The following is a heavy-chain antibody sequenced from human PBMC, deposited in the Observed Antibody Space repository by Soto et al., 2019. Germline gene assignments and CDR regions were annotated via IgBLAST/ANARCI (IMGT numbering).Heavy chain of an antibody. D-gene: IGHD2-2*02. CDR3: ARVLLDRWPLDY. J-gene: IGHJ4*02. CDR1: GFTFSTYA. V-gene: IGHV3-30-3*01. Sequence: QVQLVESGGGVFQPGRSLRLSCAASGFTFSTYAMHWVRQAPGKGLEWVALISYDGTNKYYADSVKGRFTISRDNSKNTVFLRMHSLRPEDTAVYYCARVLLDRWPLDYWRQRTRVTVSS. CDR2: ISYDGTNK.